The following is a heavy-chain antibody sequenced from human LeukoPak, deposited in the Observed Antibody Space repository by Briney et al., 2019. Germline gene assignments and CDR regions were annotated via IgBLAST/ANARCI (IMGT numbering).Heavy chain of an antibody. J-gene: IGHJ3*02. CDR2: ISPSGDIT. CDR3: ARGFSPAGSYNLRFGAFDI. V-gene: IGHV3-23*01. Sequence: AGGSLRLSCAASGFIFSSHGMNWVRQAPGKGLEWVSGISPSGDITYYADSVKGRFTISRDNAKKSLYVQMNNLRAEDMALYYCARGFSPAGSYNLRFGAFDIWGQGTVVTVSS. CDR1: GFIFSSHG. D-gene: IGHD5-24*01.